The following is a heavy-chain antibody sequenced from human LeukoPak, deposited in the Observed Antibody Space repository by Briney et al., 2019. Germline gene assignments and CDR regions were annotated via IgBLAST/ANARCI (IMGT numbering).Heavy chain of an antibody. Sequence: GGSLRLSCAASGFTVSTNYMSWVRQAPGKGLEWVSVFYRGGNTYYADSVEGRFTISRDNSKNMVYLQMNSLRVEDTAVYYCAKEGVYNSAYAYWGQGTLVTVSS. CDR3: AKEGVYNSAYAY. D-gene: IGHD6-25*01. CDR2: FYRGGNT. J-gene: IGHJ4*02. CDR1: GFTVSTNY. V-gene: IGHV3-66*01.